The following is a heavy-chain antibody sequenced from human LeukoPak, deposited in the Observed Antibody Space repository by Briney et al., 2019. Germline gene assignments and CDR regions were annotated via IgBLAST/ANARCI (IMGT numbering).Heavy chain of an antibody. D-gene: IGHD3-10*01. CDR2: ITPNSEGT. CDR1: GYNFTDYY. V-gene: IGHV1-2*02. Sequence: ASVRVSCKASGYNFTDYYVHWVRQAPGQGLEWMGYITPNSEGTEFAQKFQGRVTMTRDTSISTAYMELSRLRSDDTAVYYCARARSMVRGVIRDAFDIWGQGTMVTVSS. CDR3: ARARSMVRGVIRDAFDI. J-gene: IGHJ3*02.